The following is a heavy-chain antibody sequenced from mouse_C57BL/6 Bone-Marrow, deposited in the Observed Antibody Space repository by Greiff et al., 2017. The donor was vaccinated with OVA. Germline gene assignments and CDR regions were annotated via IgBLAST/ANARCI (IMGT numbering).Heavy chain of an antibody. CDR3: ARHDYDAMDY. J-gene: IGHJ4*01. CDR2: ISSGGSYT. V-gene: IGHV5-6*01. CDR1: GFTFSSYG. Sequence: EVQRVESGGDLVKPGGSLKLSCAASGFTFSSYGMSWVRQTPDKRLEWVATISSGGSYTYYPDSVKGRFTISRDNAKNTLYLQMSSLKSEDTAMYYCARHDYDAMDYWGQGTSVTVSS.